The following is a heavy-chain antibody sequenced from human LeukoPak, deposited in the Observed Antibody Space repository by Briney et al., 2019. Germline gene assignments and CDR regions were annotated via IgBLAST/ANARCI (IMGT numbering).Heavy chain of an antibody. J-gene: IGHJ3*02. V-gene: IGHV4-39*01. CDR2: IYYSGST. CDR3: AGRSAALDAFDI. Sequence: SETLSLTCTVSGGSISSTGHYWGWIRQPPEKGLEWIGNIYYSGSTIYNPSLKSRVTISVDTSKNQFSLKLSSVTAADTAEYYCAGRSAALDAFDIWGQGTMVTVSS. CDR1: GGSISSTGHY. D-gene: IGHD6-6*01.